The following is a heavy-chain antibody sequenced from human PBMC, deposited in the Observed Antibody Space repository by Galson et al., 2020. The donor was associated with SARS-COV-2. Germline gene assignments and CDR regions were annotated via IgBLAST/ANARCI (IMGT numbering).Heavy chain of an antibody. V-gene: IGHV4-39*07. Sequence: SQTLSLTCTVSGGSISSSSYYWGWIRQPPGKGLEWIGSIYYSGSTYYNPSLKSRVTISVDTSKNQFSLKLSSVTAADTAVYYCAREGSYDFWSGLRIYINDAFDIWCQGTMVTVSS. CDR1: GGSISSSSYY. CDR3: AREGSYDFWSGLRIYINDAFDI. D-gene: IGHD3-3*01. CDR2: IYYSGST. J-gene: IGHJ3*02.